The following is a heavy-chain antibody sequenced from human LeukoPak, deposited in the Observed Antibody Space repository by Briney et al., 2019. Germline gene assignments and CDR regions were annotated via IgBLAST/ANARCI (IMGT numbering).Heavy chain of an antibody. Sequence: GGSLRLSCAASGFTFSSYWMDWARQAPGKGLEWVASINHNGNVNYYVDSVKGRFTISRDNAKNSLYLQMSNLRAEDTAVYFCARGGGLDAWGQGATVTVSS. J-gene: IGHJ6*02. CDR3: ARGGGLDA. CDR2: INHNGNVN. D-gene: IGHD3-16*01. CDR1: GFTFSSYW. V-gene: IGHV3-7*03.